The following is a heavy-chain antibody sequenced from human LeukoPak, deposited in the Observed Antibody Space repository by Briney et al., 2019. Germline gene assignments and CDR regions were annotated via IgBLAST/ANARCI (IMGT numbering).Heavy chain of an antibody. J-gene: IGHJ4*02. CDR3: ARQSGRQTPILY. CDR2: IYYSGGT. CDR1: GGSISSYY. Sequence: SETLSLTCTVSGGSISSYYWSWIRQSPGKGLEWIGYIYYSGGTDYNLSLKSRVTISVDTSKNQFSLNLSSVTAADTAVYYCARQSGRQTPILYSGQGTLVTVSS. V-gene: IGHV4-59*08. D-gene: IGHD2-2*02.